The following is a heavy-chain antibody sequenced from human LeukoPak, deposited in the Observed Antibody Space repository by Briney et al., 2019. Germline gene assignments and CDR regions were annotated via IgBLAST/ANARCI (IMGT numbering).Heavy chain of an antibody. CDR3: ARPDYCSSTNCYAGAFDI. J-gene: IGHJ3*02. CDR2: ISAYNGNT. V-gene: IGHV1-18*01. Sequence: ASVKVSCKASGYTFTSYGISWVRQAPGQGLEWMGWISAYNGNTNYAQKLQGRVTMTTDTSTSTAYMELRSLRSDDTAVYYCARPDYCSSTNCYAGAFDIWGQGTMVTVSS. CDR1: GYTFTSYG. D-gene: IGHD2-2*01.